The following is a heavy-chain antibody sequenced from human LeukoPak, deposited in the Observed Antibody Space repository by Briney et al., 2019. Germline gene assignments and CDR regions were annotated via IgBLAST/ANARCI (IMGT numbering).Heavy chain of an antibody. CDR1: GFDFSSNW. J-gene: IGHJ5*02. D-gene: IGHD2-2*01. CDR3: ARGMQYCSSTSCYGVDWFDP. Sequence: GGSLRLSCAASGFDFSSNWMHWVRHAPGQGLVWVSRIKGDGISTNYADSVKGRFTISRDNSKNTLYLQMNSLRAEDTAVYYCARGMQYCSSTSCYGVDWFDPWGQGTLVTVSS. V-gene: IGHV3-74*01. CDR2: IKGDGIST.